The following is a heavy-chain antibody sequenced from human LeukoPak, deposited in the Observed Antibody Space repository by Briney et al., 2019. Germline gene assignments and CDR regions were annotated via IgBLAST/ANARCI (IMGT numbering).Heavy chain of an antibody. D-gene: IGHD5-24*01. CDR1: VFTFSDDD. CDR2: ISSSFITI. Sequence: GSLRLSCAASVFTFSDDDISCIRQAPGNGLEAVSYISSSFITIYYADSVKGRFTISRDTAKHSLYMQMNSLRAEATAVYYCARGEMATIEYGMDVWGPGTTVTVSS. CDR3: ARGEMATIEYGMDV. V-gene: IGHV3-11*01. J-gene: IGHJ6*02.